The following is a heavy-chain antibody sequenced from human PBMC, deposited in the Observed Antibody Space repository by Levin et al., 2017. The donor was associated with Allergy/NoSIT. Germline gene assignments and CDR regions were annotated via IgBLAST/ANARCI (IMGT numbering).Heavy chain of an antibody. V-gene: IGHV3-33*01. J-gene: IGHJ5*02. CDR2: IWYDGSNK. CDR1: GFSLSSYG. Sequence: LSLTCAASGFSLSSYGMHWVRQTPDKGLEWVAVIWYDGSNKYYADSVKGRFTISRDNSKNSLYLQMDSLRAEDTAVYYCARDTGSTQVLSNWFDPWGQGTLVTVSS. CDR3: ARDTGSTQVLSNWFDP. D-gene: IGHD2-2*01.